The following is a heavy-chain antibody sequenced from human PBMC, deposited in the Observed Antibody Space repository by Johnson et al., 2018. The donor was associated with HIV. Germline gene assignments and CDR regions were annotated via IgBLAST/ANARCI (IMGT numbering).Heavy chain of an antibody. J-gene: IGHJ3*02. CDR3: AKVAVATAAGGVALDI. D-gene: IGHD6-13*01. Sequence: VQLVESGGGLVQPGGSLRLSCGASGFTFSDHWMQWVRQAPGKGLVWVSVIYSGGSTYYADSVKGRFTISRDNPNNILYLQMNSLGVEDTAVYYCAKVAVATAAGGVALDIWGPGTMVTVS. CDR1: GFTFSDHW. CDR2: IYSGGST. V-gene: IGHV3-66*01.